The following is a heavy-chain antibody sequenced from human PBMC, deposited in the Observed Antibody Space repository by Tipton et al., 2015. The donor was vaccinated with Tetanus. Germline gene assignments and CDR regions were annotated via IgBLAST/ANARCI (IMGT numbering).Heavy chain of an antibody. CDR2: IYQSGTA. CDR1: GGSISSSNW. Sequence: TLSLTCVVSGGSISSSNWWTWVRQPPGKGLEWIGEIYQSGTANYNPSLQSRFTISVDKSKNQFSLKVTSVTAADTAVYYCARANYESAKKGPFDAWGQGALVIVSS. D-gene: IGHD3-3*01. J-gene: IGHJ4*02. CDR3: ARANYESAKKGPFDA. V-gene: IGHV4-4*02.